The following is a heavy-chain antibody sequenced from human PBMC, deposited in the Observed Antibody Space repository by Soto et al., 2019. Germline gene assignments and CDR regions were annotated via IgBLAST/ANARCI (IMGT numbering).Heavy chain of an antibody. CDR2: IGIRTDI. CDR3: AREYTAWPLAYGLDV. V-gene: IGHV3-21*01. CDR1: GFTFSTYA. Sequence: GGSLRLSCAASGFTFSTYALSWVRQAPGKGLEWVSSIGIRTDIYYADSVMGRFTISRDNAKNSVSLQMNSLRAEDTAVYYCAREYTAWPLAYGLDVWGQGTTVTVSS. D-gene: IGHD2-2*02. J-gene: IGHJ6*02.